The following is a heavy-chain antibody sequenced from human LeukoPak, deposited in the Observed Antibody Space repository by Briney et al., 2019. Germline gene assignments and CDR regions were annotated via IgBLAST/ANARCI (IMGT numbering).Heavy chain of an antibody. CDR2: ISNIGSTI. J-gene: IGHJ4*02. Sequence: GGSLRLSCAASGFTFSTYSMNWVRQFPGKGLEWVSYISNIGSTIYYADSVKGRITISRDNAKNSLYLQMNSLRAEDTAVYYCARGPYSSSNYFDYWGQGALVTVSS. D-gene: IGHD6-6*01. CDR1: GFTFSTYS. CDR3: ARGPYSSSNYFDY. V-gene: IGHV3-48*01.